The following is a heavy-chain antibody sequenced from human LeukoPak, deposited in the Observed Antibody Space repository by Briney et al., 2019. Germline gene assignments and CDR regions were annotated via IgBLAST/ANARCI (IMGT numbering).Heavy chain of an antibody. CDR2: ISSSGSYI. Sequence: GSLSLSCAASGFTFSSYTMNWVRPAPGKGLEWVSSISSSGSYIFYADAVKGRFTISRDNSKNTLYLQMNSLRDEDTALYYCAIHGGGTIRIEAFDVWGQGTMVTISS. V-gene: IGHV3-21*04. J-gene: IGHJ3*01. CDR3: AIHGGGTIRIEAFDV. CDR1: GFTFSSYT. D-gene: IGHD3-3*01.